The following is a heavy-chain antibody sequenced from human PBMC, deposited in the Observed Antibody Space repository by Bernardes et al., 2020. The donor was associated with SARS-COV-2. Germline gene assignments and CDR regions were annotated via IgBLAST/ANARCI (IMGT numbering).Heavy chain of an antibody. Sequence: SVKVSCKTSGYTFINYGINWLRQAPGQGLEWMGWISTYNGNTIFAQNFQARLTMTTDTSTSTGYMELRSLRSDDTAVYYCAISKNSYNSLFDQWGQGTLVTVSS. V-gene: IGHV1-18*01. CDR2: ISTYNGNT. CDR1: GYTFINYG. D-gene: IGHD1-1*01. J-gene: IGHJ4*02. CDR3: AISKNSYNSLFDQ.